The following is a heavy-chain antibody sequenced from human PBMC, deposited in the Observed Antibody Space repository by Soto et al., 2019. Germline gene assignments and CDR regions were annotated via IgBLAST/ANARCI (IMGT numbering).Heavy chain of an antibody. V-gene: IGHV2-5*02. J-gene: IGHJ5*02. CDR1: GFSLSTSGVG. CDR3: AHSSLSFGVVNPFDP. D-gene: IGHD3-3*01. Sequence: PGPTLVNPTQTLTLTWTFSGFSLSTSGVGVGWIRQPPGKALEWLARIYWDDDKRYSPSLKGRLTITKDTSKNQVVLTMTNMDPADTATYYCAHSSLSFGVVNPFDPWGKGTLVTISS. CDR2: IYWDDDK.